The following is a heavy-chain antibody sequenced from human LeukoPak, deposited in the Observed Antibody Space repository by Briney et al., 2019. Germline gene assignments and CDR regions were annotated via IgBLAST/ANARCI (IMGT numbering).Heavy chain of an antibody. D-gene: IGHD1-26*01. V-gene: IGHV3-48*02. J-gene: IGHJ4*02. CDR3: ARGSGSYYDY. Sequence: AVKGRFTISRDNAKNSLFLQMNSLRDEDTAVYYCARGSGSYYDYWGQEILVPVSS.